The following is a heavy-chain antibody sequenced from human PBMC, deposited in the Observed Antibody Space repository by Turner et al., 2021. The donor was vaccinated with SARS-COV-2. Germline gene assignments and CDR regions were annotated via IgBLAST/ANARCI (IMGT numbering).Heavy chain of an antibody. V-gene: IGHV4-39*01. J-gene: IGHJ4*02. CDR2: IYSSGST. CDR1: GASISSIIYY. Sequence: QLQLQESGPGLVKPSETLSLTCTVSGASISSIIYYWGWIRQPPGKGLEWIGTIYSSGSTYYNPSIKSRVTISVDASKNQFSLKLSSVTAADTAVYYCARRGDGGKSFDYWGQGTLVTVSS. CDR3: ARRGDGGKSFDY. D-gene: IGHD2-15*01.